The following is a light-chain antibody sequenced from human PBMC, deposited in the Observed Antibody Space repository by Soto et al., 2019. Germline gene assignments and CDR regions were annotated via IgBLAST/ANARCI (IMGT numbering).Light chain of an antibody. V-gene: IGLV1-40*01. CDR3: QSYDRNMFGYV. CDR1: NSNIGAGYD. CDR2: GNT. Sequence: QSVLTQPPSVSGAPGQRVTISCTGSNSNIGAGYDVHWYQELPGTAPKLLIYGNTNRPSGVPDRFSGSKSGTSASLAITGLQAEHEADYYCQSYDRNMFGYVFGTGTKLTVL. J-gene: IGLJ1*01.